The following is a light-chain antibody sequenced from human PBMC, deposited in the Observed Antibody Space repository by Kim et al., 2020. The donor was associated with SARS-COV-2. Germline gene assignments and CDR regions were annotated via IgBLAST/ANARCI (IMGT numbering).Light chain of an antibody. V-gene: IGKV1-39*01. J-gene: IGKJ4*01. CDR3: QHSYTTPPT. CDR1: QSISYY. CDR2: GAA. Sequence: ASVGDRVNITCRASQSISYYLNWYQQTPGKAPKLLISGAASLLSGVPSRFSGSGSGTDFTLTISSLEPEDSATYYCQHSYTTPPTFGGGTKVDIK.